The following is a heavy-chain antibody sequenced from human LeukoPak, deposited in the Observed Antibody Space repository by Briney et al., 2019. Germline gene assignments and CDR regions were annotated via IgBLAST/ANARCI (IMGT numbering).Heavy chain of an antibody. CDR1: GYTFTGYD. D-gene: IGHD1-26*01. J-gene: IGHJ5*02. V-gene: IGHV1-8*01. CDR2: MNPNSGNT. Sequence: ASVKVSCKASGYTFTGYDINWVRQATGQELEWMGWMNPNSGNTGYAQKFQGRVTMTRNTSISTACMELSSLRSEDTAVYYCARGRPGRWFDPWGQGTLVTVSS. CDR3: ARGRPGRWFDP.